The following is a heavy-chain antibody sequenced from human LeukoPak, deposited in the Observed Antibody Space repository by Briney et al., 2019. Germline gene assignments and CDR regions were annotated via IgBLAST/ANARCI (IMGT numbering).Heavy chain of an antibody. CDR2: INHSGST. Sequence: SETLSLTCAVYGGSFSGYYWSWIRQPPGKGLEWIGEINHSGSTNYNPSLKSRVTISVDTSKNQFSLKLSSVTAADTAVYYCARGLSGWYGGAYDYWGQGPLVTVSS. V-gene: IGHV4-34*01. CDR1: GGSFSGYY. CDR3: ARGLSGWYGGAYDY. J-gene: IGHJ4*02. D-gene: IGHD6-19*01.